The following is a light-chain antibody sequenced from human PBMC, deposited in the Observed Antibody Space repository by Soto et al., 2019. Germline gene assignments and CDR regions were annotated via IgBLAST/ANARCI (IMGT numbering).Light chain of an antibody. Sequence: QAVVTQEPSLTVSPGGTVTLTCASSTGVVSSGYYPNWFQQKPGQAPKSLIYSTTNKHSWTPARFSGSVIGGKAALTLSGVQPEVEADYYCLLFYGGTQVVFGGGTQLTVL. CDR2: STT. V-gene: IGLV7-43*01. J-gene: IGLJ3*02. CDR3: LLFYGGTQVV. CDR1: TGVVSSGYY.